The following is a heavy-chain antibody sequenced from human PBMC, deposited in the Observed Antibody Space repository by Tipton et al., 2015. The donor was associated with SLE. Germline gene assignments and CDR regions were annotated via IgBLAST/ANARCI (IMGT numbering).Heavy chain of an antibody. V-gene: IGHV4-39*02. CDR1: GDSISGSSDY. CDR3: AKSSPGYTSGGGSLGY. Sequence: LRLSCTVSGDSISGSSDYWGWIRQSPGKGLEWIGNLYYTGTTFYTPSLQSRVTLSVNTSKTHFSLKLSSGTAADTAVYYCAKSSPGYTSGGGSLGYWGQGILVTVSS. J-gene: IGHJ4*02. CDR2: LYYTGTT. D-gene: IGHD6-19*01.